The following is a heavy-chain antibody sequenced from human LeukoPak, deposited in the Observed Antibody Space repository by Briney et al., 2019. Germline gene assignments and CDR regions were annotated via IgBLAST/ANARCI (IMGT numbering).Heavy chain of an antibody. CDR2: IWYDGSNK. J-gene: IGHJ3*02. V-gene: IGHV3-33*01. D-gene: IGHD1-26*01. CDR1: GFTFSSYG. Sequence: GGSLRLSCAASGFTFSSYGMHWVRQAPGKGLEWVAVIWYDGSNKYYADSVKGRFTISRDNSKNTLYLQMNSLRAEDTAVYYCARDSVPYWPSGSYSSEGGAFDIWGQGTMVTVSS. CDR3: ARDSVPYWPSGSYSSEGGAFDI.